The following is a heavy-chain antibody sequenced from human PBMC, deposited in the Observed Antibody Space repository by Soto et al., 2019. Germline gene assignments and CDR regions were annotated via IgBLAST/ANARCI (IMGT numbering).Heavy chain of an antibody. Sequence: QVQLVESGGGVVQPGRSLRLSCAVSGFTFTNHAIHWVRQAPGKGLEWVAQIWADGRTIYSADPVKGRFTFSRDNSKNTVYIQMNSLRDDDTAVYYCARDGQQWASFSMDVWGQGTTVTVSS. CDR3: ARDGQQWASFSMDV. D-gene: IGHD6-19*01. CDR2: IWADGRTI. J-gene: IGHJ6*02. V-gene: IGHV3-33*01. CDR1: GFTFTNHA.